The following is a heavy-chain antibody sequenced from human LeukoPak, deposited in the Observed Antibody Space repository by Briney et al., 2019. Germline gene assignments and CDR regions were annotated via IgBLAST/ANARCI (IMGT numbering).Heavy chain of an antibody. CDR2: INSDGSIT. V-gene: IGHV3-74*01. D-gene: IGHD3-10*01. CDR3: ARDRSYYGSGIPSGSAFGI. J-gene: IGHJ3*02. CDR1: GFTFSSYA. Sequence: GGSLRLSCAAPGFTFSSYAMSWVRQAPGKGLVWVSRINSDGSITNYADSVKGRFTISRDNAKNTLYLQMNSLRAEDTAVYYCARDRSYYGSGIPSGSAFGIWGQGTMVTVSS.